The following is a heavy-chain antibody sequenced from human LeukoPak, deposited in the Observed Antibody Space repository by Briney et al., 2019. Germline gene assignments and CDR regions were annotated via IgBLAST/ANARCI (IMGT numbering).Heavy chain of an antibody. CDR3: ARGGTFVSDY. CDR2: IKEDGSEK. CDR1: GFTFSSYS. D-gene: IGHD1-1*01. Sequence: GGSLRLSCAASGFTFSSYSMSWGRQAPGKGLEWVANIKEDGSEKYYVDSMEGRFTVSRDNAKNSLYLQMDSLRAEDTAVYYCARGGTFVSDYWGQGTLVTVSS. J-gene: IGHJ4*02. V-gene: IGHV3-7*01.